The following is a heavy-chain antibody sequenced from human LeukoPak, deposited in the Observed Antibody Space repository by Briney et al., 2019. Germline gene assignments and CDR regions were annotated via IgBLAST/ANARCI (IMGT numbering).Heavy chain of an antibody. D-gene: IGHD1-14*01. Sequence: IGYTYYSGSTYYNPSLKSRVTISVDTSKNQFSLMVSSLTAADTAVYICARGPEYMDVWGKGTTVTVSS. CDR3: ARGPEYMDV. J-gene: IGHJ6*03. V-gene: IGHV4-30-4*01. CDR2: TYYSGST.